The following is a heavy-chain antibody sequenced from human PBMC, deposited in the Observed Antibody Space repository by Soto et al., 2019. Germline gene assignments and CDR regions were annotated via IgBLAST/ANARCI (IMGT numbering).Heavy chain of an antibody. J-gene: IGHJ4*02. V-gene: IGHV3-23*01. CDR3: VKGAWLDY. Sequence: EVQLLESGGGLIQPGGSLILSCAASGFTFSTFDMTWVRQPPGKGLEWVSLIRGSSGSTYYADSVKGRFTISKDNSKITLYLQMNSLRAEDTAVYFCVKGAWLDYWGQGNMVTVSS. CDR2: IRGSSGST. CDR1: GFTFSTFD.